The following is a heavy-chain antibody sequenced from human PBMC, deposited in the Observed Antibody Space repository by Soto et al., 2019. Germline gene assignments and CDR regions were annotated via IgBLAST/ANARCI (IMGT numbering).Heavy chain of an antibody. Sequence: EVQLVESGGGLVQPGGSLRLSCAASGVSFSAFWMSWVRQIPGKGLEWVANINQDGSEKQSVDSVKGRFTISRDNAKNSLFLQMNSLRAGDSAVYYCARDRGWNIVVIPASFDLWGRGARVSVSS. CDR1: GVSFSAFW. CDR3: ARDRGWNIVVIPASFDL. D-gene: IGHD2-15*01. V-gene: IGHV3-7*01. CDR2: INQDGSEK. J-gene: IGHJ4*02.